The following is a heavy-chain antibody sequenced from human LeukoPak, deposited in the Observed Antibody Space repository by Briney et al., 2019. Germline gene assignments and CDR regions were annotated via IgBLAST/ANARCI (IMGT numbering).Heavy chain of an antibody. D-gene: IGHD2-15*01. CDR3: TRAKPPYCRGGSCRTPGAFDI. CDR2: ISYDGSNK. V-gene: IGHV3-30*03. Sequence: GGSLRLSCAASGFTFSSYGMHWVRQAPGKGLEWVAVISYDGSNKYYADSVKGRFTISRDNAKNSLYLQMNSLRAEDTAVYYCTRAKPPYCRGGSCRTPGAFDIWGQGTMVTVSS. J-gene: IGHJ3*02. CDR1: GFTFSSYG.